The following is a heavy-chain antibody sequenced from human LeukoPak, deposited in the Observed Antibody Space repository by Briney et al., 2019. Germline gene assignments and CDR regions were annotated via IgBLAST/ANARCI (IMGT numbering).Heavy chain of an antibody. CDR1: GFTVSSNY. CDR3: ARSYGDINWFDP. Sequence: PGGSLRLSCAASGFTVSSNYMSWVRQAPGKGLEWVSVIYSGGSTYYADSVKGRFTISRDNSKNTLYLQMNSLRAEDTAVYYCARSYGDINWFDPRGQGTLVTVPS. D-gene: IGHD4-17*01. CDR2: IYSGGST. J-gene: IGHJ5*02. V-gene: IGHV3-53*01.